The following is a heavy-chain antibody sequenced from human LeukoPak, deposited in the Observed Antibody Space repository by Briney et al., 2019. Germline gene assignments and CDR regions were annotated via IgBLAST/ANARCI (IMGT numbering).Heavy chain of an antibody. CDR3: ASGVTYYGPTSDV. Sequence: QPGGSLRLSCAASGFTFSSYAMHWVRQAPGKGLEWVAVISYDGSNKYYADSVKGRFTISRENSKSTLYLQMNRLRAEDTAVYYCASGVTYYGPTSDVWGKGTTVTVSS. V-gene: IGHV3-30*04. J-gene: IGHJ6*04. D-gene: IGHD3-10*01. CDR2: ISYDGSNK. CDR1: GFTFSSYA.